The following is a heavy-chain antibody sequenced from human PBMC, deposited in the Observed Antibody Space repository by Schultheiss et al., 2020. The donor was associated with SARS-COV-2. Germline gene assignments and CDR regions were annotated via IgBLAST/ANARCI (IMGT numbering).Heavy chain of an antibody. Sequence: GGSLRLSCAASGFTFSSYAMSWVRQAPGKGLEWVSAISGSGGSTYYADSVKGRFTISRDNSKNTLYLQMNSLRAEDTAVYYCAKFIGGWPSPAASLDYWGQGTLVTVSS. CDR1: GFTFSSYA. CDR3: AKFIGGWPSPAASLDY. D-gene: IGHD6-19*01. J-gene: IGHJ4*02. V-gene: IGHV3-23*01. CDR2: ISGSGGST.